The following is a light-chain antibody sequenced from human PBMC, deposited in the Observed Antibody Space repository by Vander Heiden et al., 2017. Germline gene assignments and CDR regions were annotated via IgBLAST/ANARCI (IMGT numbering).Light chain of an antibody. CDR1: NSTIGSIYA. CDR3: QTFDSSLNGWV. J-gene: IGLJ3*02. V-gene: IGLV1-40*01. Sequence: QSVLPQPTPVSRSPGQRATIPCTGTNSTIGSIYAVPWSHSVPGTAPKPIYGDYSRPAGVPDGFSAAKSGTSAALAITGLQAEDEGDYFCQTFDSSLNGWVFGGGTKLTIL. CDR2: GDY.